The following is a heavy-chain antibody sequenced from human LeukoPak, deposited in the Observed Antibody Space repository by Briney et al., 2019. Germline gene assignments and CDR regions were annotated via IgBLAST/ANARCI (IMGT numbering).Heavy chain of an antibody. CDR2: ISYGGTT. CDR3: ARSKTYRSTWNSDY. Sequence: SETLSLTCTVSGGSISPYYWSWIRQPPGKGLEWIGYISYGGTTNYNPSLKSRLTILLDTSKNQFSLKLSSVTAADTAVYYCARSKTYRSTWNSDYWGQGTLVTVSS. V-gene: IGHV4-59*08. D-gene: IGHD6-13*01. CDR1: GGSISPYY. J-gene: IGHJ4*02.